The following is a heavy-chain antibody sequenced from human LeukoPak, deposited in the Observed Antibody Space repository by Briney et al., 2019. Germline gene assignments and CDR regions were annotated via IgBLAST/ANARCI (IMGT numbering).Heavy chain of an antibody. CDR3: ARDTYYYDSSGYFDY. Sequence: ASVKVSCKASGYTFTSYGISWVRQAPGQGLEWMGWISAYNGNTNYAQKLQGRVNMTTDTSTSTAYMKLRSLRSDDTAVYYCARDTYYYDSSGYFDYWGQGTLVTVSS. J-gene: IGHJ4*02. CDR2: ISAYNGNT. D-gene: IGHD3-22*01. V-gene: IGHV1-18*01. CDR1: GYTFTSYG.